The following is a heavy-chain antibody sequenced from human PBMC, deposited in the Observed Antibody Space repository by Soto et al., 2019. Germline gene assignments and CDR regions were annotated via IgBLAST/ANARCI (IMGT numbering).Heavy chain of an antibody. D-gene: IGHD3-10*01. Sequence: PSETLSLTCAVSGRSISSSNWWSWVRQPPGKGLEWIGEIYHSGSTHYNPSLKSRVTISVDKSKNQFSLKLSSVTAADTAVYYCARRGFGELLPTYYFEYWGQGTLVTVSS. CDR2: IYHSGST. CDR3: ARRGFGELLPTYYFEY. V-gene: IGHV4-4*02. J-gene: IGHJ4*02. CDR1: GRSISSSNW.